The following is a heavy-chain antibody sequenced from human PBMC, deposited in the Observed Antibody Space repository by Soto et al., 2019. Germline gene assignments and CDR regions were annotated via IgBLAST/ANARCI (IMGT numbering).Heavy chain of an antibody. CDR3: ARGSLLDGMDV. V-gene: IGHV4-30-2*01. D-gene: IGHD3-10*01. J-gene: IGHJ6*02. CDR1: GGSISSGGYS. CDR2: IYHTGST. Sequence: SETLSLTCTVSGGSISSGGYSWNWIRQPPGKGLEWIGYIYHTGSTYYNPSLKSRVTISVDRSKNQFSLNLSSVTAADTAVYYCARGSLLDGMDVWGQGATVTVSS.